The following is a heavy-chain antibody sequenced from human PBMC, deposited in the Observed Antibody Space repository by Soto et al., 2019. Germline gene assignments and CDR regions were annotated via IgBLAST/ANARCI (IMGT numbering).Heavy chain of an antibody. CDR3: ARVPGP. CDR1: GGSISSGGYS. CDR2: IYHSGST. V-gene: IGHV4-30-2*01. Sequence: SETLSLTCAVSGGSISSGGYSWSWIRQPPGKGLEWIGYIYHSGSTYYNPSPKSLVTISVDRSKNQFSLKLSSVTAADTAVYYCARVPGPWGQGTLVTVSS. J-gene: IGHJ5*02.